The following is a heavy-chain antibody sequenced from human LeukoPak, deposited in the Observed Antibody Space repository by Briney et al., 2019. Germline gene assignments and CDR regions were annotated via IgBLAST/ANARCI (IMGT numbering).Heavy chain of an antibody. D-gene: IGHD3-10*02. J-gene: IGHJ4*02. Sequence: PGGSLRLSCAASGFTVSSNYMSWVRQAPGKGLEWVSVIYSGGSTYYADSVKGRFTISRDNSKNTPYLQMNSLRAEDTAVYYCARTSSLFGESLTGDYWGQGTLVTVSS. CDR2: IYSGGST. CDR3: ARTSSLFGESLTGDY. CDR1: GFTVSSNY. V-gene: IGHV3-66*02.